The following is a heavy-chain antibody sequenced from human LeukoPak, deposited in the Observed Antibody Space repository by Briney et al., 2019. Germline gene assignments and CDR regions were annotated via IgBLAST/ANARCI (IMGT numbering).Heavy chain of an antibody. CDR3: AKLVDWNYFDY. D-gene: IGHD1-1*01. CDR1: GFTFSSYA. CDR2: ISSNGGST. V-gene: IGHV3-64D*06. J-gene: IGHJ4*02. Sequence: GGSLRLSCSASGFTFSSYAMHWVRQAPGKGLEYVSAISSNGGSTYYADSVKGRATISRDNSKNTLYLQMSSLRAEDTAVYYCAKLVDWNYFDYWGQGTLVTVSS.